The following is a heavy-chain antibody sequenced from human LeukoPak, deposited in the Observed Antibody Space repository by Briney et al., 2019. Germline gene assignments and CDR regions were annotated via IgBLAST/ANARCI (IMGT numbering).Heavy chain of an antibody. J-gene: IGHJ4*02. D-gene: IGHD4-23*01. CDR3: ARLAATDDYGGPEEDY. Sequence: GESLKISCKGSGYSFTSYWIGWVRQMPGKGLEWMGIIYPGDSDTRYSPSFQGQVTISADKSTSTAYLQWSSLKASDTAMYYCARLAATDDYGGPEEDYWGQGTLVTVSS. V-gene: IGHV5-51*01. CDR2: IYPGDSDT. CDR1: GYSFTSYW.